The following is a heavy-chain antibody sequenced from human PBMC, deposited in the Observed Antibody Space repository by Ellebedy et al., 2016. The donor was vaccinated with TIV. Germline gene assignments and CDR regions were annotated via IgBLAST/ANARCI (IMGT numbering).Heavy chain of an antibody. CDR1: GFSFSSYW. Sequence: GESLKISCAASGFSFSSYWMSWVRQAPGKGLEWVAAIKQDGSEKYYVDSVKGRFTISRDNAKNSLLLQMNSLRAEGTAVYFCARGSNGAFDIWGQGTLVTVSS. CDR3: ARGSNGAFDI. J-gene: IGHJ3*02. D-gene: IGHD1-26*01. V-gene: IGHV3-7*01. CDR2: IKQDGSEK.